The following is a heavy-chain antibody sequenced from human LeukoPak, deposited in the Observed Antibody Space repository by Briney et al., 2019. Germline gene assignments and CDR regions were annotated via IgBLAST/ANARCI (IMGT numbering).Heavy chain of an antibody. V-gene: IGHV4-30-2*01. D-gene: IGHD3-3*01. CDR3: ARGRLFGVVIYQLSDRRTKFDY. J-gene: IGHJ4*02. CDR2: IYHSGST. Sequence: SQTLSLTCAVSGGSISSGGYSWSWIRQPPGKGLEWIGYIYHSGSTYYNPSLKSRVTISVDRSKNQFSLKLSSVTAADTAVYYCARGRLFGVVIYQLSDRRTKFDYWGQGTLVTVSS. CDR1: GGSISSGGYS.